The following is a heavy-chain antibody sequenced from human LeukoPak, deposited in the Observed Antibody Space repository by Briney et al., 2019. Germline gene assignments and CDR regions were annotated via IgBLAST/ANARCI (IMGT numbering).Heavy chain of an antibody. D-gene: IGHD2-15*01. J-gene: IGHJ4*02. V-gene: IGHV3-23*01. CDR2: ISGGGGST. CDR1: GFTFTNYA. Sequence: GGSLRLSCAASGFTFTNYAMSWVRQAPGKGLEWVSGISGGGGSTYYADSVKGRFTISRDNARNTLYLQMNSLRAEDTAVYYCARGGPIYCSGDSCYPGDYWGQGTLVTVSS. CDR3: ARGGPIYCSGDSCYPGDY.